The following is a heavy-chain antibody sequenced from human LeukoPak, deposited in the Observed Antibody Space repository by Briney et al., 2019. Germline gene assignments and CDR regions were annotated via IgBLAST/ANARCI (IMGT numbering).Heavy chain of an antibody. V-gene: IGHV4-34*01. Sequence: SETLSLTCAVYGGSFSGYYWSWIRQPPGKGLEWIGEINHSGSTNYNPSLKSRVTISVDTSKNQFSLKLSSVTAADTAVYYCARFVDFWTPNWFDPWGQGTLVTVSS. CDR1: GGSFSGYY. D-gene: IGHD3-3*01. CDR2: INHSGST. J-gene: IGHJ5*02. CDR3: ARFVDFWTPNWFDP.